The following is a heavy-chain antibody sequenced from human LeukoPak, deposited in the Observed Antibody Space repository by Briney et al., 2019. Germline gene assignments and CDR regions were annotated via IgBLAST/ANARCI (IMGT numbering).Heavy chain of an antibody. J-gene: IGHJ4*02. CDR3: ARGAFLRFLEWLSTEFEIDY. D-gene: IGHD3-3*01. CDR1: GYTFTGYY. V-gene: IGHV1-2*02. CDR2: INPNSGGT. Sequence: ASVKISCKASGYTFTGYYMHWVRQAPGQGLEWMGWINPNSGGTNYAQKFQGRVTMTRDTSISTAYMELSRLRSDDTAVYYCARGAFLRFLEWLSTEFEIDYWGQGTLVTVSS.